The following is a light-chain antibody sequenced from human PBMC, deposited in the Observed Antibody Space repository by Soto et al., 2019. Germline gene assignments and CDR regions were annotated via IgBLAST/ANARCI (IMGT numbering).Light chain of an antibody. CDR1: QNINVW. Sequence: DIQMTQSPSTLSASVGDRVTIACRASQNINVWLAWYQQKPGTAPKLLIYKASNLESGVPSRFSGSGSGTEFSLTISSLRPDDFATYYCQRYEGYPIGFGGGTKVEIK. J-gene: IGKJ4*01. V-gene: IGKV1-5*03. CDR2: KAS. CDR3: QRYEGYPIG.